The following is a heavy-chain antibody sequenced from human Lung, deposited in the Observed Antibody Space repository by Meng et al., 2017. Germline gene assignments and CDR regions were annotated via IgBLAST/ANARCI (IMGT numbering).Heavy chain of an antibody. CDR2: ISSSGGNS. D-gene: IGHD1-7*01. J-gene: IGHJ4*02. V-gene: IGHV3-23*01. Sequence: GESLKIPCAASGFTFSSAAMGWVRQAPGKGLEWVSVISSSGGNSFYADSVKGRFTISRDNSKDSLYLQMNSVRAEDTAVYYCTKDLQTTYWGQGTLVTVSS. CDR1: GFTFSSAA. CDR3: TKDLQTTY.